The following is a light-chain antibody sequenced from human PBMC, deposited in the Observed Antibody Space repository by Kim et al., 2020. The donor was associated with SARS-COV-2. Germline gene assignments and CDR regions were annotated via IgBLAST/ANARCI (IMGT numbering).Light chain of an antibody. CDR1: SSNIGAYYD. J-gene: IGLJ3*02. CDR3: QSYDRSLGGSV. CDR2: DNI. Sequence: QSVLTQPPSVSGAPGQRVTISCTGSSSNIGAYYDVHWYQQLPGRAPKLLIYDNINRPSGVPDRISGSKSGTSASLVITGLQAEDEAVYYCQSYDRSLGGSVFGGGTQLTVL. V-gene: IGLV1-40*01.